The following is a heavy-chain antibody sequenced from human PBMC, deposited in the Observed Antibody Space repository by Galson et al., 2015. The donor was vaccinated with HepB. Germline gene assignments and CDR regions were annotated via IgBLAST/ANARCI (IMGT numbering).Heavy chain of an antibody. J-gene: IGHJ4*02. CDR2: IKQDGNER. CDR3: ARENNTSSFDC. V-gene: IGHV3-7*03. Sequence: SLRLSCAASGFTFSSNWMSWARQAPGKGLEWVATIKQDGNERDQMDSVKGRFTISRDNAKNSLYLQMNSLRVEDTAVYYCARENNTSSFDCWGQGTLVTVSS. CDR1: GFTFSSNW. D-gene: IGHD2/OR15-2a*01.